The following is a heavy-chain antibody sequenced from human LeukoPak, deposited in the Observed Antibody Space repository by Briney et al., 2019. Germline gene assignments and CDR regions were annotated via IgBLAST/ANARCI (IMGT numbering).Heavy chain of an antibody. CDR2: INSDGSST. V-gene: IGHV3-74*01. J-gene: IGHJ6*03. Sequence: PGGSLRLSCAASGFTFSSYWMHWVRQAPGKGLVWVSRINSDGSSTSYADSVKRRFTISRDNAKNTLYLQMNSLRAEDTAVYYCARGDGYQQEYYYYMDVWGKGTTVTVSS. CDR3: ARGDGYQQEYYYYMDV. CDR1: GFTFSSYW. D-gene: IGHD6-13*01.